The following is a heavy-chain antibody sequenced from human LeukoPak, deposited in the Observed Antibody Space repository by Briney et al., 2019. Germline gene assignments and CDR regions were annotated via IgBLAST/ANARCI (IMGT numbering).Heavy chain of an antibody. J-gene: IGHJ4*02. Sequence: SETLFLTCTVSGGSISSSSYYWGWIRQPPGKGLEWIGSIYYSGSTYYNPSLKSRVTISVDTSKNQFSLKLSSVSAADTAVYYCARQHNYYDFWSGYLDYWGQGTLVTVSS. CDR2: IYYSGST. D-gene: IGHD3-3*01. CDR1: GGSISSSSYY. CDR3: ARQHNYYDFWSGYLDY. V-gene: IGHV4-39*07.